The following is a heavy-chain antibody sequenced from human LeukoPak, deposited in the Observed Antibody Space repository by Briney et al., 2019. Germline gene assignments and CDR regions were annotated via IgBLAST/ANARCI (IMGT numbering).Heavy chain of an antibody. D-gene: IGHD3-22*01. CDR2: ISGSGGST. CDR1: GFTFSSYA. Sequence: GGSLRLSCAASGFTFSSYAMSWVRQAPGKGLEWVSAISGSGGSTYYADSVKGRFTISRDNSKNTLYLQMNSLRAEDTAVYYCAKGSRGYYYDSSGYYGDYWGQGTLVTVSS. CDR3: AKGSRGYYYDSSGYYGDY. J-gene: IGHJ4*02. V-gene: IGHV3-23*01.